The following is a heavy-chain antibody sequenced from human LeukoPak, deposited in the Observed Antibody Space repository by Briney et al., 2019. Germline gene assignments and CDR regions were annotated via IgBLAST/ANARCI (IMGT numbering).Heavy chain of an antibody. CDR1: GYTFTGYY. V-gene: IGHV1-2*02. CDR3: ARGKDTYYYGSGSYY. D-gene: IGHD3-10*01. CDR2: INPNSGAT. J-gene: IGHJ4*02. Sequence: GASVKVSCKASGYTFTGYYMHWVRQAPGQGLEWMGWINPNSGATKYAQKFQGRVTMTRDTSIRTAYMELSRLRSDDTAVYYCARGKDTYYYGSGSYYWGQGTLVTVSP.